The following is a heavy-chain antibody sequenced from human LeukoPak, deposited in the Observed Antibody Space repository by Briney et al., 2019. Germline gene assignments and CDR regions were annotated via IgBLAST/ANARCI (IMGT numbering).Heavy chain of an antibody. CDR2: IKQDGSEK. Sequence: GGSLRLSCAASGFTFSSYGMHWVRQAPGKGLEWVANIKQDGSEKYYVDSVKGRFTISRDNAKNSLYLQMNSLRAEDTAVYYCARESHSSGWYDYWGQGTLVTVSS. CDR3: ARESHSSGWYDY. J-gene: IGHJ4*02. CDR1: GFTFSSYG. D-gene: IGHD6-19*01. V-gene: IGHV3-7*01.